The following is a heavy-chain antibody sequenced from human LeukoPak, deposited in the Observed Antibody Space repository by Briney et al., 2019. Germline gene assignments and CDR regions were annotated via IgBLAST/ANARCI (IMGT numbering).Heavy chain of an antibody. Sequence: SETLSLTCTVSGGSISSSSYYWGWLRQPPGKGLEWIGSIYYSGSTYYNPSLKSRVTISVDTSKNQFSLKLSSVTAADTAVYYCARRGPNYYDSSGPDYWGQGTLVTVSS. CDR3: ARRGPNYYDSSGPDY. CDR2: IYYSGST. D-gene: IGHD3-22*01. V-gene: IGHV4-39*01. CDR1: GGSISSSSYY. J-gene: IGHJ4*02.